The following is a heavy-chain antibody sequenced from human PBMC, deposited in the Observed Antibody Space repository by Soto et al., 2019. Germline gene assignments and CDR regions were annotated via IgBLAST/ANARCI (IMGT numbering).Heavy chain of an antibody. Sequence: EVQVVESGGGLVKPGGSLRLSCAASGFTFSTYGMIWVRQAPGKGLEWVSSISSTSTYIYYADSVKGRFTISRDNAKNSLYLQMNSVRAEDTALYYCVRDVNYYDTSGYRDYWGRGTLVTVSS. CDR3: VRDVNYYDTSGYRDY. D-gene: IGHD3-22*01. CDR1: GFTFSTYG. CDR2: ISSTSTYI. J-gene: IGHJ4*02. V-gene: IGHV3-21*01.